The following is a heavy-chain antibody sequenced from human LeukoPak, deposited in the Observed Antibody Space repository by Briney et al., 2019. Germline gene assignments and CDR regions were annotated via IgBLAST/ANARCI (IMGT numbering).Heavy chain of an antibody. V-gene: IGHV3-7*01. J-gene: IGHJ4*02. Sequence: PGGSLRLSCAASGFTFSSYSMNWVRQAPGKGLEWVAKVNENGRETHYADSVKGRFTISRDNARNSVSLQMSNLRVEDTAVYYCAKDEVGGHFEYWGQGILVTVSS. CDR1: GFTFSSYS. CDR3: AKDEVGGHFEY. CDR2: VNENGRET.